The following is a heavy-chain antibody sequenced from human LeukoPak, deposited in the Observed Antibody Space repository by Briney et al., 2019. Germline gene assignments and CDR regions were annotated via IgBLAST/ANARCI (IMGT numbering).Heavy chain of an antibody. V-gene: IGHV3-48*04. CDR2: ISPSGNTI. CDR3: AKGGWLQKPPPDY. CDR1: GFTFSSYS. D-gene: IGHD5-24*01. Sequence: GGSMRLSCAASGFTFSSYSMNWVRQAPGKGLEWVSYISPSGNTIYYADSVKGRFTISRDNAKSSLFLQMNSLRAEDTAVYYCAKGGWLQKPPPDYWGQGTLVTVSS. J-gene: IGHJ4*02.